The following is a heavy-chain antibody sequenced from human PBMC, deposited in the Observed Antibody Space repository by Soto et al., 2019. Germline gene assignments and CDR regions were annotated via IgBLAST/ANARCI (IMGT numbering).Heavy chain of an antibody. CDR1: GYTFTNYG. CDR3: ERGSSQVDFVD. CDR2: INPYNGKT. V-gene: IGHV1-18*01. D-gene: IGHD6-13*01. J-gene: IGHJ4*02. Sequence: ASVKVSSQTSGYTFTNYGIDSVRQAPGQGLEWMGWINPYNGKTSSAQRLQGRVSMTTDTSTSAAYMDLRSLRSDDTAVYCCERGSSQVDFVDWGQGTLVNFSS.